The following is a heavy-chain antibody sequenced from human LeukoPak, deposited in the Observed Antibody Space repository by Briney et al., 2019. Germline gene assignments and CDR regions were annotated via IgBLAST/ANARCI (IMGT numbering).Heavy chain of an antibody. CDR3: ARAMIVENDGFDI. CDR1: GYTFTGYY. J-gene: IGHJ3*02. Sequence: GASVKVSCKASGYTFTGYYMHWVRQAPGQGLEWMGWINPNSGGTNYAQKFQGRVTMTRDTSIGTAYMELSRLRSDDTAVYYCARAMIVENDGFDIWGQGTMVTVSS. V-gene: IGHV1-2*02. CDR2: INPNSGGT. D-gene: IGHD3-22*01.